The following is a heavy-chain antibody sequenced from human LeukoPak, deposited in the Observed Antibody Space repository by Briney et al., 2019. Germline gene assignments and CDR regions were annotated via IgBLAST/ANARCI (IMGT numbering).Heavy chain of an antibody. Sequence: GGSLRLSCAASGLTFSSHWMNWVRQAPGKGLEWVAHINPDGRDTYYVDSVKGRFTISRDNAQNSMYLQMNSLRVEDTAVYYCTSWGDTTAEYFQRWGQGTLVTVSS. J-gene: IGHJ1*01. CDR2: INPDGRDT. D-gene: IGHD2-21*02. V-gene: IGHV3-7*01. CDR1: GLTFSSHW. CDR3: TSWGDTTAEYFQR.